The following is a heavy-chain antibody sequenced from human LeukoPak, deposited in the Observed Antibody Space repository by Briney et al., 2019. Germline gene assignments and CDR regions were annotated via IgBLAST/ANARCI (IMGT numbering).Heavy chain of an antibody. J-gene: IGHJ6*02. CDR2: VNPSGGST. CDR1: GYTFTSYY. Sequence: ASVKVSCKASGYTFTSYYMHWVRQAPGQGLEWMGIVNPSGGSTSYAQKFQGRVTMTRDTSTSTVYMELSSLRSEDTAVYYCARAATVTPAWVDYYYGMDVWGQGTTVTVSS. D-gene: IGHD4-11*01. CDR3: ARAATVTPAWVDYYYGMDV. V-gene: IGHV1-46*01.